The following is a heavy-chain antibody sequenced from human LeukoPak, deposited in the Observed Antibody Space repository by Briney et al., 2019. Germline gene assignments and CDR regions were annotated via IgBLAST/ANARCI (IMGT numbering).Heavy chain of an antibody. CDR3: ARSPGIAAAGLLYWFDP. CDR1: GYTFTSYA. D-gene: IGHD6-13*01. V-gene: IGHV7-4-1*02. CDR2: INTNTGNP. Sequence: ASVKVSCKASGYTFTSYAMNWVRQAPGQGLEWMGWINTNTGNPTYAQGFTGRFVFSLDTSVSTAYLQISSLKAEDTAVYYCARSPGIAAAGLLYWFDPWGQGTLVTVPS. J-gene: IGHJ5*02.